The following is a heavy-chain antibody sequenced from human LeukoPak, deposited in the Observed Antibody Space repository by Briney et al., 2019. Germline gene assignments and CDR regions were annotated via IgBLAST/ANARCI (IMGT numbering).Heavy chain of an antibody. CDR3: ARGTPWQLAEIDY. D-gene: IGHD6-6*01. CDR1: GFIFGSYW. V-gene: IGHV3-30-3*01. Sequence: GGSLRLSCAASGFIFGSYWMSWVRQAPGKGLEWVAVISYDGSNKYYADSVKGRFTISRDNSKNTLYLQMNSLRAEDTAVYYCARGTPWQLAEIDYWGQGTLVTVSS. CDR2: ISYDGSNK. J-gene: IGHJ4*02.